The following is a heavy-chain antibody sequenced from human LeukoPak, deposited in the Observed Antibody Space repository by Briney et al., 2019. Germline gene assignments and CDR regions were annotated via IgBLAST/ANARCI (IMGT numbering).Heavy chain of an antibody. CDR1: GGSISSSSYY. Sequence: SETLSLTCTVSGGSISSSSYYWGWIRQPPGKRLEWIGSIYYSGSTYYNPSLKSRVTISVDTSKNQFSLKLSSVTAADTAVYYCARQGTRAGFFDYWGQGTLVTVSS. CDR2: IYYSGST. CDR3: ARQGTRAGFFDY. J-gene: IGHJ4*02. D-gene: IGHD3-10*01. V-gene: IGHV4-39*01.